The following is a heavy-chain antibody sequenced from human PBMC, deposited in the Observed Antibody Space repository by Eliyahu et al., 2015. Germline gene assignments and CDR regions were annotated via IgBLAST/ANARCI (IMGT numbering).Heavy chain of an antibody. Sequence: EVQLVESGGGLVXPGGSLRLSCAASGXTXSSNYMXWVRQAPGKGLEWVSVIYSGGSTYYADSVKGRFTISRDNSKNTLHLQMNSLRAEDTAVYYCARARTRIAAAGTHYYWGQGTLVTVSS. D-gene: IGHD6-13*01. CDR2: IYSGGST. J-gene: IGHJ4*02. CDR1: GXTXSSNY. V-gene: IGHV3-66*01. CDR3: ARARTRIAAAGTHYY.